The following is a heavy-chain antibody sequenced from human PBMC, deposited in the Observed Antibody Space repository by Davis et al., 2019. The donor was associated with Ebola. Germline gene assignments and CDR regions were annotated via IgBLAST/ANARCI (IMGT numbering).Heavy chain of an antibody. J-gene: IGHJ1*01. CDR2: INAGNGGT. CDR1: GYTFTSYA. CDR3: ARDLAAAGTVRYFHH. V-gene: IGHV1-3*01. D-gene: IGHD6-13*01. Sequence: ASVKVSCKASGYTFTSYAIHWVRQAPGQRLEWMGWINAGNGGTKYSQKLQGRVTITRDTSASTAYMELSSLRSEDTAVYYCARDLAAAGTVRYFHHWGQGTLITVSS.